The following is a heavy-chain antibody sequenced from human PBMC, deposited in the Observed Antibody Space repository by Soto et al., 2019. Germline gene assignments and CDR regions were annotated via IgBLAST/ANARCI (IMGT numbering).Heavy chain of an antibody. CDR1: GFPFWHYG. V-gene: IGHV3-33*01. Sequence: QVQLVESGGGVVQPGRSLRLSCVGSGFPFWHYGMHWVRQAPGKGLEWVTVIWSDGNKESYADSVKGRFAISRDNSKDTLYLKMNTLRVEDTDLYFCARDSNGGLLHMDVWGQGTTVSVSS. CDR3: ARDSNGGLLHMDV. CDR2: IWSDGNKE. D-gene: IGHD4-17*01. J-gene: IGHJ6*02.